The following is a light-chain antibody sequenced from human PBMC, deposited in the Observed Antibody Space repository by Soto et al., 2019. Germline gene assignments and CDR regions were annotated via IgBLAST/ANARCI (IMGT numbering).Light chain of an antibody. Sequence: QSALTQPASVSGSPGQSITISCTGTSSDVGGYNYVSWYQQHPGKAPKLMIYEVSNRPSGVSNSFSGSKSGNTASLTISGLQAEDEADYYCSSYTSSSSYVFGTGTKSPS. CDR2: EVS. CDR3: SSYTSSSSYV. CDR1: SSDVGGYNY. J-gene: IGLJ1*01. V-gene: IGLV2-14*01.